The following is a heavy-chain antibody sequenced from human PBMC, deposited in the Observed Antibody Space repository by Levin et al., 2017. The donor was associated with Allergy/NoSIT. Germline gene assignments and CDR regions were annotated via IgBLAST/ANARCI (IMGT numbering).Heavy chain of an antibody. D-gene: IGHD6-6*01. CDR2: IIPIFGTA. CDR3: ARGRSGAARRAYYYYGMDV. CDR1: GGTFSSYA. V-gene: IGHV1-69*13. Sequence: SVKVSCKASGGTFSSYAISWVRQAPGQGLEWMGGIIPIFGTANYAQKFQGRVTITADESTSTAYMELSSLRSEDTAVYYCARGRSGAARRAYYYYGMDVWGQGTTVTVSS. J-gene: IGHJ6*02.